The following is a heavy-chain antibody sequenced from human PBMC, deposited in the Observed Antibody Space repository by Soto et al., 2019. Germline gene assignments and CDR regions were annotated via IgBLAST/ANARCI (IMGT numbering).Heavy chain of an antibody. CDR3: ARAVVGGNFDS. Sequence: SETLSLTCSVSGGSINNNYYYWGWIRQPPGKGLEWIGSIYYSGSTYYNPSLKSRVTISVDTSKKQFSLKLSSVTAADTAVYYCARAVVGGNFDSWGQGTLVTVSS. V-gene: IGHV4-39*07. J-gene: IGHJ4*02. CDR2: IYYSGST. CDR1: GGSINNNYYY. D-gene: IGHD2-15*01.